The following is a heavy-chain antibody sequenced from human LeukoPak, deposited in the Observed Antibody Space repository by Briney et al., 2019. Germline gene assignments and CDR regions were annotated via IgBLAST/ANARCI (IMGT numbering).Heavy chain of an antibody. CDR3: TTDPAWGGATNS. Sequence: GGSLRLSCAASGFTFSSYGMHWVRQAPGKGLEWVAVLWYGGSNKYYADSVKGRFTISRDNSKDTLYLQMNSLKTEDTAVYYCTTDPAWGGATNSWGQGTLVTVSS. V-gene: IGHV3-33*08. CDR1: GFTFSSYG. CDR2: LWYGGSNK. J-gene: IGHJ4*02. D-gene: IGHD1-26*01.